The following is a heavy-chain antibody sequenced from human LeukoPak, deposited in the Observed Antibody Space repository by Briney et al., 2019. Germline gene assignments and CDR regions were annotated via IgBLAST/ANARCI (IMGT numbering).Heavy chain of an antibody. J-gene: IGHJ4*02. D-gene: IGHD3-16*01. Sequence: ASVKVSCKASGYTFTGYYMHWVRQAPGQGLEWMGWINPNSGGTNYAQKFQGRVTMTRDTSISTAYMELSRLRSDDTAVYYCARSRRNQIRLSIESHFDYWGQGTLVTVSS. V-gene: IGHV1-2*02. CDR3: ARSRRNQIRLSIESHFDY. CDR2: INPNSGGT. CDR1: GYTFTGYY.